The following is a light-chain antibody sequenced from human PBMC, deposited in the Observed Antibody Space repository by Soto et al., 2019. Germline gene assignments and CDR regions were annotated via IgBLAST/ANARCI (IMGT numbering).Light chain of an antibody. Sequence: DIQMTQSPSTLSASVGDRVTITCRASQSITTWLAWYQQKPGKAPNLLIYKASNIESGVPSRYSGNGYGTEFTLTISALQRDESATYYSQQYETYYCFGEGTKLEIK. V-gene: IGKV1-5*03. J-gene: IGKJ2*03. CDR2: KAS. CDR3: QQYETYYC. CDR1: QSITTW.